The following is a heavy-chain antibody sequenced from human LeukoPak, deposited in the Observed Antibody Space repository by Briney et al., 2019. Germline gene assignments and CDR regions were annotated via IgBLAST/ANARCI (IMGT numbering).Heavy chain of an antibody. Sequence: QPGGSLRLSCAASGFTFSSYGMHRVRQAPGKGLEWVAVISYDGSNKYYADSVKGRFTISRDNSKNTLYLQMNSLRAEDTAVYYCAKDYDYYDSSGYYNYWGQGTLVTVSS. CDR2: ISYDGSNK. J-gene: IGHJ4*02. V-gene: IGHV3-30*18. CDR1: GFTFSSYG. CDR3: AKDYDYYDSSGYYNY. D-gene: IGHD3-22*01.